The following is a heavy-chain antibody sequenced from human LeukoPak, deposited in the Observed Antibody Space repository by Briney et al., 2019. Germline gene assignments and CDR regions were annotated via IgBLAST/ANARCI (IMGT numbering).Heavy chain of an antibody. J-gene: IGHJ4*02. D-gene: IGHD5-18*01. Sequence: GGSLRLSCAASGFTFSSYAMTWVRQAPGKGLEWVSCISGSGVYTSYADSVKGRFTISRDNSKNTVYLQMNSLRAEDTALYYCAKDRDGYGPYYFDHWGQGTLVTVSS. CDR3: AKDRDGYGPYYFDH. CDR1: GFTFSSYA. CDR2: ISGSGVYT. V-gene: IGHV3-23*01.